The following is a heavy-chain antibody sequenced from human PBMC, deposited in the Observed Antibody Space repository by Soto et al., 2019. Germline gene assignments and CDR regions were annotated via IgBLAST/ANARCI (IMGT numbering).Heavy chain of an antibody. CDR1: GYTFTSYG. D-gene: IGHD3-22*01. CDR3: ARAHDSSGYYVPDVMLISP. Sequence: ASVKVSCKASGYTFTSYGISWVRQAPGQGLEWMGWISAYNGNTNYAQKLQGRVIMTTDTSTSTAYMELRSLRSDDTAVYYCARAHDSSGYYVPDVMLISPWGQGTLVTAPQ. CDR2: ISAYNGNT. V-gene: IGHV1-18*01. J-gene: IGHJ5*02.